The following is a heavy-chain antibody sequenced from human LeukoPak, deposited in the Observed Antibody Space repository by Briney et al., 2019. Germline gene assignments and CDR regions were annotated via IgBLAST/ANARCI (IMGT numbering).Heavy chain of an antibody. J-gene: IGHJ4*02. CDR3: ARGYSGTIFGVAYDY. CDR1: GGSVSISSSY. V-gene: IGHV4-61*01. Sequence: PSETLSLTCTVSGGSVSISSSYWSWIRQPPGKGLEWIGYISYRGNTNYNPSLKSRLTISVDTSKNQFSLKLSSVTAADTAVYYCARGYSGTIFGVAYDYWGQGTLVTVSS. CDR2: ISYRGNT. D-gene: IGHD3-3*01.